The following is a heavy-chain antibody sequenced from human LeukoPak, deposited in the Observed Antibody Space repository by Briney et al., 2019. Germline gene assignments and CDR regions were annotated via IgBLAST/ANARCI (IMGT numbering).Heavy chain of an antibody. J-gene: IGHJ4*02. Sequence: PGGSLRLSCAVSGFTFSAYEMNWFRQAPGKGLEWVSYISTSGSAIYYAESVKGRFTISRDNAKNSLYLQMNSLRGEDTAVYYCARVVRSYGPPSFDHWGQGTLVTVSS. V-gene: IGHV3-48*03. D-gene: IGHD5-18*01. CDR1: GFTFSAYE. CDR3: ARVVRSYGPPSFDH. CDR2: ISTSGSAI.